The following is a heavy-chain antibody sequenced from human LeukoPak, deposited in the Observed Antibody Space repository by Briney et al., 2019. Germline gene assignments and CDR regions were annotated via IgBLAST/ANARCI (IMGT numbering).Heavy chain of an antibody. CDR1: GFTFSSYN. Sequence: PGGSLRLSCAASGFTFSSYNVNWVRQTPGQGLEWVSSITSGSSHIYYADSVKGRFTISRDNAKSSLYLQMNSLRAEDTAVYYCARDPYSGSYGADYYYYMDVWGKGTTVTISS. CDR2: ITSGSSHI. D-gene: IGHD1-26*01. CDR3: ARDPYSGSYGADYYYYMDV. V-gene: IGHV3-21*01. J-gene: IGHJ6*03.